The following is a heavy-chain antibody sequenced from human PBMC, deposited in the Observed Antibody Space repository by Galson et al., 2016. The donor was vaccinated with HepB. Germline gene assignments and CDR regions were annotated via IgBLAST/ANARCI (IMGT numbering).Heavy chain of an antibody. D-gene: IGHD3-22*01. J-gene: IGHJ6*02. CDR3: ARRSITTMHV. V-gene: IGHV4-4*08. Sequence: SETLSLTCTVSGGFISPDYWSWFRQPPGKGLEWIGYTTNSGSTYYNPSLKSRVTISVDTSKNQFSLKLSSVTAADTAVYYCARRSITTMHVWGQGTTVTVSS. CDR2: TTNSGST. CDR1: GGFISPDY.